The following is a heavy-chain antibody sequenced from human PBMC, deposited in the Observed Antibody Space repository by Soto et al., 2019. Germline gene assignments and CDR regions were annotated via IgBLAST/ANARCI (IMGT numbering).Heavy chain of an antibody. CDR3: AKGHYHYYDSSGYYLFDY. CDR1: GFTFSSYG. J-gene: IGHJ4*02. V-gene: IGHV3-30*18. CDR2: ISYDGSNK. D-gene: IGHD3-22*01. Sequence: PGGSLRLSCAASGFTFSSYGMHWVRQAPGKGLEWVAVISYDGSNKYYADSVKGRFTISRDNSKNTLYLQMNSLRAEDTVVYYCAKGHYHYYDSSGYYLFDYWGQGTLVTVSS.